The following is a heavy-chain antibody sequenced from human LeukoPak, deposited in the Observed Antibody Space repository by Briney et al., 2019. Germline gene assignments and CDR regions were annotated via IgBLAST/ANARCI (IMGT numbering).Heavy chain of an antibody. CDR2: VNSDESDI. V-gene: IGHV3-74*01. D-gene: IGHD3-3*01. J-gene: IGHJ5*01. CDR3: AKERGDDFLSGTAGFDS. Sequence: GGSLRLSCAASGFNFSYYWMHWVRQAPGKGLVWVSRVNSDESDITYADSVKGRFTISRDNAKNTLYLRMNSLRDEDTAVYFCAKERGDDFLSGTAGFDSGGQETVVTVPS. CDR1: GFNFSYYW.